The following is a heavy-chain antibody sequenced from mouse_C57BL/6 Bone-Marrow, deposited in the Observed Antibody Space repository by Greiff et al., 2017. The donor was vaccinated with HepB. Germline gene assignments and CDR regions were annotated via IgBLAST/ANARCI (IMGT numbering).Heavy chain of an antibody. V-gene: IGHV1-50*01. CDR2: IDPSDSYT. CDR1: GYTFTSYW. Sequence: VQLQQSGAELVKPGASVKLSCKASGYTFTSYWMQWVKQRPGQGLEWIGEIDPSDSYTNYNQKFKGKATLTVDTSSSTAYMQLSSLTSEDSAVYYCARRYYGSSYEGFAYWGQGTLVTVSA. CDR3: ARRYYGSSYEGFAY. D-gene: IGHD1-1*01. J-gene: IGHJ3*01.